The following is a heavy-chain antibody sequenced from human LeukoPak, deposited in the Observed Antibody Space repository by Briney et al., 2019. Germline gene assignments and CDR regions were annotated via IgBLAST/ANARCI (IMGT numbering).Heavy chain of an antibody. D-gene: IGHD1-26*01. V-gene: IGHV4-39*01. CDR1: GGSISSSSYY. CDR3: ARRQGATRGLSWFDP. Sequence: SETLSLTCTVSGGSISSSSYYWGWIRQPPGKGLEWIGSIYYSGSTYYNPSLKSRVTISVDTSKNQFSLKLSSVTAADTAVYHCARRQGATRGLSWFDPWGQGTLVTVSS. J-gene: IGHJ5*02. CDR2: IYYSGST.